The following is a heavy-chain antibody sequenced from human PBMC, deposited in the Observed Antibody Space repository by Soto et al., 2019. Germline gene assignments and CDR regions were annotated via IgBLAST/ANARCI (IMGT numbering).Heavy chain of an antibody. CDR2: IYSGGST. CDR3: ASTGGYCSSTSCPNDAFDI. CDR1: GLTGRSNY. J-gene: IGHJ3*02. Sequence: GGPKRDSCGASGLTGRSNYRSWVSKDTGKGLEWVSVIYSGGSTYYADSVKGRFTISRDNSKNTLYLQMNSLRAEDTAVYYCASTGGYCSSTSCPNDAFDIWGQGTMVTVSS. D-gene: IGHD2-2*01. V-gene: IGHV3-66*01.